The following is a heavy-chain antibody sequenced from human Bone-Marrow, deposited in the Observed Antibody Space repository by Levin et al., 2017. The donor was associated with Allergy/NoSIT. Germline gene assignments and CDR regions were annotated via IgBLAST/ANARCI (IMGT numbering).Heavy chain of an antibody. CDR2: IYGGGST. V-gene: IGHV3-53*01. J-gene: IGHJ4*02. CDR1: GFTVSSSY. Sequence: PGESLKISCAASGFTVSSSYMNWVRQAPGKGLEWVSVIYGGGSTHYADSVKGRFTISRDNSKNTLFLQMNSLRVEDTAVYYCARAPWNGAYAGLEVYWGRGTLVTVSS. CDR3: ARAPWNGAYAGLEVY. D-gene: IGHD2-8*01.